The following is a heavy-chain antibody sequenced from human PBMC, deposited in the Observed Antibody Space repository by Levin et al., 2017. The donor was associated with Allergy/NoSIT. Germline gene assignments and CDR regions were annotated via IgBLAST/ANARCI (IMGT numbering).Heavy chain of an antibody. V-gene: IGHV3-21*01. CDR1: GFTFSSYS. CDR2: ISSSSSYI. Sequence: GGSLRLSCAASGFTFSSYSMNWVRQAPGKGLEWVSSISSSSSYIYYADSVKGRFTISRDNAKNSLYLQMNSLRAEDTAVYYCARSSLKIKGPMPYYYGMDVWGQGTTVTVSS. D-gene: IGHD2-2*01. J-gene: IGHJ6*02. CDR3: ARSSLKIKGPMPYYYGMDV.